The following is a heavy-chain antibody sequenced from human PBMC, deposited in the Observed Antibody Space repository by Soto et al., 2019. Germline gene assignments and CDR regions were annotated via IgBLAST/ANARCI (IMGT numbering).Heavy chain of an antibody. D-gene: IGHD2-2*01. CDR2: INAGNGNT. V-gene: IGHV1-3*01. CDR1: GYSFTSYV. CDR3: ARGVENIVVVLDVFGYYGMDV. J-gene: IGHJ6*02. Sequence: ASVKVSCKASGYSFTSYVIYWVRQAPGQRLEWMGWINAGNGNTKSSQKFQARVTITSDTSASTAYMELSSLRSEDKAVYFCARGVENIVVVLDVFGYYGMDVWGQGTTVTVSS.